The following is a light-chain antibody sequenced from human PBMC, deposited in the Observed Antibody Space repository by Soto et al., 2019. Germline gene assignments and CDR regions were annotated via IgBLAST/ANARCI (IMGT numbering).Light chain of an antibody. Sequence: EIVLTQSPATLSLSPGERATLSCRASQSVSSSLAWYQHKPGQAPRLLIYGASNRATVIPARFSGSGSGTDFTLTISSLEPEDFAVYYCQQRINWPLTFGGGTKVDIK. CDR3: QQRINWPLT. CDR1: QSVSSS. CDR2: GAS. V-gene: IGKV3-11*01. J-gene: IGKJ4*01.